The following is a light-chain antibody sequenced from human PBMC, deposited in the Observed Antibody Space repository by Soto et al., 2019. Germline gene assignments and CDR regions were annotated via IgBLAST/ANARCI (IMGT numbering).Light chain of an antibody. CDR3: LQDINYPWT. J-gene: IGKJ1*01. CDR1: QTISTY. Sequence: IQMTQSPSSLSASVGDRVTITCRASQTISTYLNWYQQKPGKAPRLLIYDASSLLSGVPSRFSGSGSGTDFTLAISSLQPEDSATYYCLQDINYPWTFGQGTKVDIK. CDR2: DAS. V-gene: IGKV1-6*01.